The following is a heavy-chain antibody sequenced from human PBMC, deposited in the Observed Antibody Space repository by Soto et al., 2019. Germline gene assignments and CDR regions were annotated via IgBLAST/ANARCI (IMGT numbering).Heavy chain of an antibody. CDR3: AASYCSGGRCYAYAMDI. CDR1: GGSLDYGNS. Sequence: VQLQESGPGLVTPSGTLSLTCAVSGGSLDYGNSWSWVRQSPGRGLEWIGEIYYSGRTNYNPSLKSRITISVDKSKNQISLKLTSVTVADTARYYCAASYCSGGRCYAYAMDIWGQGTTVIVSS. D-gene: IGHD2-15*01. J-gene: IGHJ6*02. V-gene: IGHV4-4*02. CDR2: IYYSGRT.